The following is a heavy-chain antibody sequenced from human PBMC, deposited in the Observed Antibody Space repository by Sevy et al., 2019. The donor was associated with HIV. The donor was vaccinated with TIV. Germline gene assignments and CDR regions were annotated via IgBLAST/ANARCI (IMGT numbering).Heavy chain of an antibody. CDR2: INPNSGGT. V-gene: IGHV1-2*02. CDR1: GYTFTGYY. Sequence: AASVKVSCKASGYTFTGYYMHWVRQAPGQGLEWMGWINPNSGGTNYAQKFQGRVTMTRDTSISTAYMELSRLRSDDTAVYYCARDVGDSYGSYYYYYYGMDVWGQGTTVTVSS. D-gene: IGHD5-18*01. CDR3: ARDVGDSYGSYYYYYYGMDV. J-gene: IGHJ6*02.